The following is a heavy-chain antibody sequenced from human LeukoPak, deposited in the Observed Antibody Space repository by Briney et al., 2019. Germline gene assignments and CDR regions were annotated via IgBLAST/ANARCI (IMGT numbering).Heavy chain of an antibody. CDR2: IDGGGGPT. CDR3: ARDSAAAGTEYYYGMDV. J-gene: IGHJ6*02. D-gene: IGHD6-13*01. Sequence: GGSLRLSCAASGFTFRNYAMSWVRQAPGKGLEWVSVIDGGGGPTYYADSVKGRFTISRDNSKNTLYLQMNSLRAEDTAVYYCARDSAAAGTEYYYGMDVWGQGTTVTVSS. CDR1: GFTFRNYA. V-gene: IGHV3-23*01.